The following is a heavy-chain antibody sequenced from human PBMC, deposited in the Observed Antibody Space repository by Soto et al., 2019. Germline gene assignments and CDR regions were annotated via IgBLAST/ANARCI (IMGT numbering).Heavy chain of an antibody. CDR2: INPNFGTA. CDR3: ARGLSVPVYSSGWDWFRNYYYYYGMDV. Sequence: SVKVSCKASGYTFTGYYMHWVRQAPGQGLEWMGWINPNFGTANYAQKFQGRVTITADESTSTAYMELSSLRSEDTAVYYCARGLSVPVYSSGWDWFRNYYYYYGMDVWGQGTTVTVSS. J-gene: IGHJ6*02. CDR1: GYTFTGYY. D-gene: IGHD6-19*01. V-gene: IGHV1-69*13.